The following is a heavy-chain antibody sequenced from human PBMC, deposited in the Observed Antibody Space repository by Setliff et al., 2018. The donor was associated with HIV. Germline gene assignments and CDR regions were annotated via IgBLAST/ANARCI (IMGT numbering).Heavy chain of an antibody. Sequence: GGSLRLSCAASGFTLSTYTMNWVRQAPGKGLEWISSISSNIIYIYCADSVRGRFTISRDNAKNSLYLQMNSLRVGDTAVYYCARTSTTTGTTLNWFDPWGQGTLVTVSS. J-gene: IGHJ5*02. D-gene: IGHD1-1*01. CDR3: ARTSTTTGTTLNWFDP. V-gene: IGHV3-21*01. CDR1: GFTLSTYT. CDR2: ISSNIIYI.